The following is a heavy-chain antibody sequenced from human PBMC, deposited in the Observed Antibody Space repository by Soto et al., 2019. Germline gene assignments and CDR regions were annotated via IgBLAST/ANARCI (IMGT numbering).Heavy chain of an antibody. J-gene: IGHJ4*02. CDR3: ALGVWLSTSYFNF. V-gene: IGHV3-23*01. Sequence: EVQLLESGGGMVRPGGSLRLSCAASGFTFTSFAVSWVRQAPAKGLEWVSAISGSGGATYYADSVKGRFTVSRDNSRNTVYLQVDSLRVEATAVYHCALGVWLSTSYFNFWGKGTLVTVSS. CDR2: ISGSGGAT. CDR1: GFTFTSFA. D-gene: IGHD3-22*01.